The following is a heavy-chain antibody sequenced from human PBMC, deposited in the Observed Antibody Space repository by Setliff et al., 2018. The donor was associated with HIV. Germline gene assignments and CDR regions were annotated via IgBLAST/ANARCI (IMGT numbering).Heavy chain of an antibody. J-gene: IGHJ4*02. V-gene: IGHV3-7*01. CDR2: INQDESEK. CDR1: GFIFRNYW. Sequence: GGSLRLSCAVSGFIFRNYWMTWVRQAPGRGLEWVASINQDESEKYYVDSVKGRFTISRDNARDSLDLQMNSLRADDTGVYYCVRDTTSGWMLTEWGQGTLVTVSS. CDR3: VRDTTSGWMLTE. D-gene: IGHD2-2*01.